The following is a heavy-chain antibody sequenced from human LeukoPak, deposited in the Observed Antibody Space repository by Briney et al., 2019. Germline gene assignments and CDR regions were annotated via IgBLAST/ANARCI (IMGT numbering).Heavy chain of an antibody. CDR3: ARRDTNSGVDP. CDR2: ISYSGST. CDR1: GGSISSYY. Sequence: PSETLSLTCTVSGGSISSYYWSWIRQPPGKGLEWIGYISYSGSTDYNPSLKSRVTISIDTSKNQFSLKLSSVTAADTAVYYCARRDTNSGVDPWGQGTLVTVSS. D-gene: IGHD2-15*01. J-gene: IGHJ5*02. V-gene: IGHV4-59*08.